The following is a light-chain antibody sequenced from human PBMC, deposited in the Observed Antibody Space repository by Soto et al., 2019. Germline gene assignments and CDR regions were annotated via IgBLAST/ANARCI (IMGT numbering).Light chain of an antibody. Sequence: QSALTQPRSVSGSPGQSVTISCTGTSSDVGAYIYVSWYQQHPGKAPKLIIYDVSKRPSGVPDRFSGSKSGNTASLTISGLQAEDEADYYCCSYAGTYTVSFGGGTKLTVL. J-gene: IGLJ2*01. CDR1: SSDVGAYIY. CDR3: CSYAGTYTVS. CDR2: DVS. V-gene: IGLV2-11*01.